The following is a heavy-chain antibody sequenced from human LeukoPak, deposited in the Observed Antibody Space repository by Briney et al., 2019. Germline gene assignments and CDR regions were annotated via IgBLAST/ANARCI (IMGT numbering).Heavy chain of an antibody. D-gene: IGHD3-10*01. CDR2: FDPEDGET. CDR3: ATGSYGSGSYYGYGMDV. J-gene: IGHJ6*02. V-gene: IGHV1-24*01. CDR1: GYTLTELS. Sequence: ASEKISCKVSGYTLTELSMHWVRQAPGKGLEWRGDFDPEDGETLYAQKFQGRVTMTEDTSTGTAYMEQSSVRSEDTGVYYLATGSYGSGSYYGYGMDVWGQGNTVTVSS.